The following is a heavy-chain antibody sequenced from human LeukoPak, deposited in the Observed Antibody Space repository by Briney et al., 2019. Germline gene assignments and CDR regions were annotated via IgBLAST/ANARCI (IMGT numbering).Heavy chain of an antibody. Sequence: ASVKVSCKASGYRFTSYGIGWVRQAPGQGLEWVGWISIYNGKTYYTQSLQDRVTMTTDTSTSTAYMELRSLRSDDTAVYYCARACGGSSWYACRDYWGQGTLVTVSS. D-gene: IGHD6-13*01. CDR3: ARACGGSSWYACRDY. J-gene: IGHJ4*02. V-gene: IGHV1-18*01. CDR2: ISIYNGKT. CDR1: GYRFTSYG.